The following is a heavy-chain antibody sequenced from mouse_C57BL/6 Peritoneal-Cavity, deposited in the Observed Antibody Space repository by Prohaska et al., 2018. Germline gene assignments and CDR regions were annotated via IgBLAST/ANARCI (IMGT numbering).Heavy chain of an antibody. Sequence: QVQLQQSGPELVKPGASVKISCKASGYSFTSYYIHWVKQRPGQGLEWIGWIYTGSVNTKYNEKFKGKATLTADTSSSTAYMQLSSLTSEDSAVYYGARSEIYYLDYWGQGTTLTVSS. J-gene: IGHJ2*01. CDR3: ARSEIYYLDY. CDR2: IYTGSVNT. D-gene: IGHD1-1*01. V-gene: IGHV1-66*01. CDR1: GYSFTSYY.